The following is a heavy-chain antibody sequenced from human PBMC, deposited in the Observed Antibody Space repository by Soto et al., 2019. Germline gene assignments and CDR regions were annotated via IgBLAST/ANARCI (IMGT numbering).Heavy chain of an antibody. CDR3: ARSHGSGSYYNDY. D-gene: IGHD3-10*01. Sequence: SETLSLTCTVSGGSISSGNYCWRWIRQPPGKGLEWIGCIYYSGSTYYNPSLKSRVTISVDASKNQFSLKLSSVTAADTAVYYCARSHGSGSYYNDYWGQGTLVTVSS. CDR1: GGSISSGNYC. J-gene: IGHJ4*02. V-gene: IGHV4-30-4*01. CDR2: IYYSGST.